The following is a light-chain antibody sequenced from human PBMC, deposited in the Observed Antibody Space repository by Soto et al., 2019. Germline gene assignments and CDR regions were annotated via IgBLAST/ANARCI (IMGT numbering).Light chain of an antibody. CDR2: QVS. Sequence: QSALTQPASVSGSPGQSITISCTGTSSDIGAYNSVSWYQQHPGKAPKLIVFQVSFRPSAVSDRFSGSKSDNTASLTISGLKTEDEAVYYCQSYDTTTPVVFGGGTKVTVL. V-gene: IGLV2-14*01. CDR3: QSYDTTTPVV. CDR1: SSDIGAYNS. J-gene: IGLJ2*01.